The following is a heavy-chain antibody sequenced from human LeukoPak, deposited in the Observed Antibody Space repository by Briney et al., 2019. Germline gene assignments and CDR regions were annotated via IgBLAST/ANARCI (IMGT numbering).Heavy chain of an antibody. CDR2: ISYHGSNK. J-gene: IGHJ4*02. Sequence: HARGSLRLSCAASGFTFSVYAMHWVRQAPGKGLEWVAIISYHGSNKYYADSVKGRFTISRDNSKNTLYLQMNSLRAEDTAVYYCAREGGYEYYFDYWGQGTLVTVSS. CDR3: AREGGYEYYFDY. CDR1: GFTFSVYA. V-gene: IGHV3-30*04. D-gene: IGHD5-12*01.